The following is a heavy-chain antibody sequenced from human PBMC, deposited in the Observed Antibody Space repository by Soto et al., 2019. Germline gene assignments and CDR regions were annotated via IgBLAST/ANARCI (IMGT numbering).Heavy chain of an antibody. Sequence: QITLKESGPTLVKPTQTLTLTCTFSGFSLNTNGVGVGWIRQPPGKALEWLALIYWDDDKRYTPSLKRRPIITKDASKNQVVLTMTNVDPVDTATYYCAHVLGIAPYFDYGGQGTLVTVST. D-gene: IGHD6-13*01. J-gene: IGHJ4*02. CDR2: IYWDDDK. CDR1: GFSLNTNGVG. V-gene: IGHV2-5*02. CDR3: AHVLGIAPYFDY.